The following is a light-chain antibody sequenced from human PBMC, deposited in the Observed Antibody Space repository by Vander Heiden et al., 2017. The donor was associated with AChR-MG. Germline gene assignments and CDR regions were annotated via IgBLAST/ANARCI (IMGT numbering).Light chain of an antibody. CDR3: QQSDSTPYT. CDR1: QSISSY. CDR2: AAS. J-gene: IGKJ2*01. Sequence: DIQMTQSPSSLSAFVGDRVTITCRASQSISSYLNWYQQKPGKAPKLLIYAASSLQSGVPSRFSGSGSGTDFTLTISRLQPEDFASYYCQQSDSTPYTFGQGTKLEIK. V-gene: IGKV1-39*01.